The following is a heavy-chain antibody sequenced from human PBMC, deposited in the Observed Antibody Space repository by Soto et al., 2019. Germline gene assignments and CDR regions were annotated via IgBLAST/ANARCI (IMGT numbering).Heavy chain of an antibody. CDR3: ARAGSDLGYYYYGMDV. CDR1: GGTFSIYT. D-gene: IGHD1-26*01. J-gene: IGHJ6*02. Sequence: QVQLVQSGAEVKKPGSSVKVSCKASGGTFSIYTISWVRQAPGQGLEWMGRIIPILGIANYAQKFQGRVTITADKSTSTAYMELSSLRSEDTAVYYCARAGSDLGYYYYGMDVWGQGTTVTVSS. CDR2: IIPILGIA. V-gene: IGHV1-69*02.